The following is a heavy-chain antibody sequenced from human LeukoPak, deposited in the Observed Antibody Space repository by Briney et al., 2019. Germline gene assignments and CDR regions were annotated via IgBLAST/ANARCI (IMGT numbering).Heavy chain of an antibody. CDR1: GFTFSSYW. Sequence: GGSLRLSCAASGFTFSSYWMHWVRQAPGKGLVWVSRINSDGSSTSYADSVKGRFTISRDNAKNTLYLQMNSLRAEDMAVYYCARGGSYSPAQIYGMDVWGKGTTVTVSS. D-gene: IGHD2-15*01. CDR3: ARGGSYSPAQIYGMDV. V-gene: IGHV3-74*01. J-gene: IGHJ6*04. CDR2: INSDGSST.